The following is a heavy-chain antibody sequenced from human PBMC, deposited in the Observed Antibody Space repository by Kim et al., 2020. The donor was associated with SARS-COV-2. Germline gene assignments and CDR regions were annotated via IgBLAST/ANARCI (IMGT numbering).Heavy chain of an antibody. CDR3: ARSIAAAGPQFDY. Sequence: YAVSVKSRITITPETSKNQFSLQLNSVTPADTAVYYCARSIAAAGPQFDYWGQGTLVTVSS. V-gene: IGHV6-1*01. D-gene: IGHD6-13*01. J-gene: IGHJ4*02.